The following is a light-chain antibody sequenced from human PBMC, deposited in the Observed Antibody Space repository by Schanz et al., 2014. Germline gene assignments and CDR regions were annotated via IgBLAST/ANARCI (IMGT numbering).Light chain of an antibody. CDR1: SSDVGGYNY. Sequence: QSVLTQPASVSGSPGQSITISCTGTSSDVGGYNYVSWYQQHPGKAPKLMIYDVSNRPSGVPDRFSGSKSGNTASLTISALQVEDEADYYCSLYTATSTPLFGGGTKLTVL. J-gene: IGLJ3*02. CDR2: DVS. CDR3: SLYTATSTPL. V-gene: IGLV2-14*03.